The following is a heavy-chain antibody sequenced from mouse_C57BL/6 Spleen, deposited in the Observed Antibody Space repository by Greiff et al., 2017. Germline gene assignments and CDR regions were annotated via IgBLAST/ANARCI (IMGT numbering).Heavy chain of an antibody. CDR1: GYTFTSYW. CDR2: IDPSDSYT. V-gene: IGHV1-69*01. CDR3: ARGVTTVVNYFDY. Sequence: QVQLQQPGAELVMPGASVKLSCKASGYTFTSYWMHWVKQRPGQGLEWIGEIDPSDSYTNYNQKFKGKSTLTVDKSSSTAYMQLSSLTSEDSAVYYCARGVTTVVNYFDYWGQGTTLTVSS. D-gene: IGHD1-1*01. J-gene: IGHJ2*01.